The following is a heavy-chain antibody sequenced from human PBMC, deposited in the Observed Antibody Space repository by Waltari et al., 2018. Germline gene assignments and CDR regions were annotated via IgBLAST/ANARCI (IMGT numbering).Heavy chain of an antibody. D-gene: IGHD3-3*01. Sequence: QVQLQQWGAGLLKPSETLSLTCAVYGGSFSGYYWSCIRQPPGKGLEWIEEINQSGSTNDNPSRQRRVTISVDTPKNQFSRTLSSGTAADTAVYYCARGAICGVVMPDAFDIWRQGTMVTVSS. CDR3: ARGAICGVVMPDAFDI. CDR2: INQSGST. CDR1: GGSFSGYY. V-gene: IGHV4-34*01. J-gene: IGHJ3*02.